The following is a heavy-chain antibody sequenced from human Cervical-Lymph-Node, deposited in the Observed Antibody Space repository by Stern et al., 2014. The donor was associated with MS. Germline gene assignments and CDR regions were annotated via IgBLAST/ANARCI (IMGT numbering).Heavy chain of an antibody. CDR3: ARKADWGDYFDY. CDR1: GDSIRTYF. D-gene: IGHD7-27*01. CDR2: IYSSGST. V-gene: IGHV4-59*08. J-gene: IGHJ4*02. Sequence: VQLVESGPGLLKPSETLSLTCTVSGDSIRTYFWTWIRQSPGKTLEWIGYIYSSGSTDYNPSLKSRVTMPLDTAHKQFLLKLSSVTAADTAVYFCARKADWGDYFDYWGQGTLVTVSS.